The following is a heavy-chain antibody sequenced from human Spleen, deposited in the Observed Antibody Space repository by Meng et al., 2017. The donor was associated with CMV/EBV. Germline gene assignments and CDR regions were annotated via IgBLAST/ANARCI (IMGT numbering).Heavy chain of an antibody. CDR1: GYTFTGYY. V-gene: IGHV1-2*06. D-gene: IGHD3-22*01. J-gene: IGHJ4*02. Sequence: SGYTFTGYYIHWVRQAPGQGLEWMGRINPNSDGTIDAQDFKGRVTITRDTPINTAYMELTRLRSDDTAVYYCALDYDNYGYYYAFDYWGQGTLVTVSS. CDR3: ALDYDNYGYYYAFDY. CDR2: INPNSDGT.